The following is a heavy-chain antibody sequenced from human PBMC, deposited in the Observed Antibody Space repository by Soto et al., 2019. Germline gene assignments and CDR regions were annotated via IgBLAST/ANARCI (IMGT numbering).Heavy chain of an antibody. D-gene: IGHD4-4*01. CDR2: ISWNSGTK. CDR1: GFNFGDYS. Sequence: EVQLMESGGGLVQTGRSLRLSCAASGFNFGDYSMHWVRQAPGKGLEWVSGISWNSGTKDYADSVKGRFTISRDNAKNSLYLQMSSLRPEDTALYYCTKPNSGYSSSSFDSWGQGTLVTVSS. CDR3: TKPNSGYSSSSFDS. V-gene: IGHV3-9*01. J-gene: IGHJ4*02.